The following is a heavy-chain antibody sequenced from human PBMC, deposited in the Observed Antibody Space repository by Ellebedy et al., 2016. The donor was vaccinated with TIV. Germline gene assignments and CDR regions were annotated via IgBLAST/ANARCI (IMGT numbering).Heavy chain of an antibody. J-gene: IGHJ4*02. CDR3: AKAYMAGTTSLRRTYPDY. D-gene: IGHD1-1*01. CDR2: ISGSGGST. CDR1: GFTFTSYA. Sequence: GGSLRLXXAASGFTFTSYAMSWVRQAPGKGLEWVSTISGSGGSTYYADSVKGRFTISRDNSKNTLDLQMNSLGAEDTAVYYCAKAYMAGTTSLRRTYPDYWGQGTLVTVSS. V-gene: IGHV3-23*01.